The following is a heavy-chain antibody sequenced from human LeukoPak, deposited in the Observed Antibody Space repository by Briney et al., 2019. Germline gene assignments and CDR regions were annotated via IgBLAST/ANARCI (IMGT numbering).Heavy chain of an antibody. Sequence: SETLSLTCTVSRYSIRTTYYWGWIRQIPGKGLEWIGSIYRSGNTYYNPSLKSRVTISVDTSKNQFSLNLRSVTAADTALYYCTRDAASGYSTIWGQGTLVAVSS. D-gene: IGHD2-2*03. CDR3: TRDAASGYSTI. CDR2: IYRSGNT. J-gene: IGHJ4*02. CDR1: RYSIRTTYY. V-gene: IGHV4-38-2*02.